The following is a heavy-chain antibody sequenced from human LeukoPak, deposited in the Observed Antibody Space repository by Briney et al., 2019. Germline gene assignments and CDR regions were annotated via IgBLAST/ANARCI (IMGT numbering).Heavy chain of an antibody. CDR2: ISAYNGNT. CDR1: GGTFSSYA. V-gene: IGHV1-18*01. Sequence: ASVKVSCKASGGTFSSYAISWVRQAPGQGLEWMGWISAYNGNTNYAQKLQGRVTMTTDTSTSTAYMELRSLRSDDTAVYYCARLGHTMNYYDSSGYYPLDYWGQGTLVTVSS. D-gene: IGHD3-22*01. J-gene: IGHJ4*02. CDR3: ARLGHTMNYYDSSGYYPLDY.